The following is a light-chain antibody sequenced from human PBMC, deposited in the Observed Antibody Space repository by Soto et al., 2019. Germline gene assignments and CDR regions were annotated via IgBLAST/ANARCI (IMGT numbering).Light chain of an antibody. Sequence: QSVLTQPPSVSGSPGQSVTISCTGTSSDVGSYNRVSWYQQPPGTAPKLMIFEVSNRPSGVPDRFSGSKSGNTASLTISGLQDEDEAHYYCSSYTTSSTYVFGTGTKVT. CDR3: SSYTTSSTYV. J-gene: IGLJ1*01. V-gene: IGLV2-18*02. CDR1: SSDVGSYNR. CDR2: EVS.